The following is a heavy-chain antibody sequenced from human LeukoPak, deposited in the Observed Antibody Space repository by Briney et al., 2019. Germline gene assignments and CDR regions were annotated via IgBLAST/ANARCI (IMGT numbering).Heavy chain of an antibody. J-gene: IGHJ4*02. V-gene: IGHV4-39*07. CDR1: GGSISSSSYY. D-gene: IGHD3-9*01. CDR3: ARSGTLTGHLY. CDR2: IYYSGST. Sequence: SETLSLTCTVSGGSISSSSYYWGWIRQPPGKGLEWIGSIYYSGSTYYNPSLKSRVTISVDTSKNQFSLKLNSVTAADTAVYYCARSGTLTGHLYWGRGALVTVSS.